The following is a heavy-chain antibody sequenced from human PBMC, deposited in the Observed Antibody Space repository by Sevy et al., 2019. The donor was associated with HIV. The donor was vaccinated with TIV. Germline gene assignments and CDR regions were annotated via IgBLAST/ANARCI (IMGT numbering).Heavy chain of an antibody. CDR2: IWYDGSNK. J-gene: IGHJ4*02. CDR3: ATARASRGPDRGYYFDY. CDR1: GFTFRNYG. D-gene: IGHD3-22*01. Sequence: GGSLRLSCTASGFTFRNYGMQWVRQAPDKGLEWMALIWYDGSNKYYADSVNGRFTISRDNSKNTLYMQMNSLRAEDTAVYYCATARASRGPDRGYYFDYWGQGTLVTVSS. V-gene: IGHV3-33*03.